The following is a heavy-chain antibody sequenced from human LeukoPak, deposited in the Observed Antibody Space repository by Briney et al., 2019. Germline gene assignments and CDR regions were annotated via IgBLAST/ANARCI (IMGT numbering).Heavy chain of an antibody. CDR2: IYTSGST. V-gene: IGHV4-4*07. CDR1: GGSICSYY. CDR3: ARGARLYYYDSSGYYYSYYFDY. J-gene: IGHJ4*02. D-gene: IGHD3-22*01. Sequence: SETLSLTCTVSGGSICSYYWSWIRQPAGKGLEWIGRIYTSGSTNYNPSLKSRVTMSVDTSKNQFSLKLSSVTAADTAVYYCARGARLYYYDSSGYYYSYYFDYWGQGTLVTVSS.